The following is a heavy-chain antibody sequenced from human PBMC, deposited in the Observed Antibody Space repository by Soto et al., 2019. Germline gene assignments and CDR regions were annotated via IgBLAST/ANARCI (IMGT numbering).Heavy chain of an antibody. V-gene: IGHV4-59*01. J-gene: IGHJ4*02. CDR1: GGSISSYY. Sequence: SETLSLTCTVSGGSISSYYWSWIRQPPGKGLEWIGYIYYSGSTNYNPSLKSRVTISVDTSKNQFSLKLSSVTAADTAVYYCARGNDYGDYGFDYFDYWGQGTLVTVSS. CDR2: IYYSGST. CDR3: ARGNDYGDYGFDYFDY. D-gene: IGHD4-17*01.